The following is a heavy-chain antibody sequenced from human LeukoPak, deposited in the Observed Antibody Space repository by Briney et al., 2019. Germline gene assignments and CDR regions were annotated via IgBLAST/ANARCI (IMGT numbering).Heavy chain of an antibody. CDR3: ARPATSYDFWSGYYGPAYYYYMDV. Sequence: GGSLRLSCAASGFTFSSYGMHWVRQAPGKGLEWVAFIRYDGGNEYYADSVKGRFTISRDKAKNSLYLQMNSLRAEDTAVYYCARPATSYDFWSGYYGPAYYYYMDVWGKGTTVTVSS. CDR2: IRYDGGNE. J-gene: IGHJ6*03. D-gene: IGHD3-3*01. V-gene: IGHV3-30*02. CDR1: GFTFSSYG.